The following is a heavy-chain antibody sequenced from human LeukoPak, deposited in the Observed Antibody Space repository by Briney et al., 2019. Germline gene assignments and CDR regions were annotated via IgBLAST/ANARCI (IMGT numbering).Heavy chain of an antibody. V-gene: IGHV3-23*01. D-gene: IGHD2-15*01. CDR3: AKDQRGKCSGGSCLMDY. J-gene: IGHJ4*02. CDR2: ISGSGGIT. CDR1: GFTFSSYA. Sequence: GGSLRLSCAASGFTFSSYAMSWVRQAPGKGLEWVSAISGSGGITYYADSVKGRFTISRDNSKNTLYLQMNSLRAEDTAVYYCAKDQRGKCSGGSCLMDYWGQGTLVTVSS.